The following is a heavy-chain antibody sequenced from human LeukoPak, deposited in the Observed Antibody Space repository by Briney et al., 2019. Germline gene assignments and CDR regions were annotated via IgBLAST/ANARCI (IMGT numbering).Heavy chain of an antibody. J-gene: IGHJ4*02. D-gene: IGHD5-18*01. Sequence: GGSLRLSCAASGFTFSSYAMSWVRQAPGKGLEWVSAISGSGGSTYYADSVKGRFTISRDNSKNTLYLQMNSLRAEDTAVYYCASRDTAMDAFDYWGQGTLVTVSS. V-gene: IGHV3-23*01. CDR3: ASRDTAMDAFDY. CDR1: GFTFSSYA. CDR2: ISGSGGST.